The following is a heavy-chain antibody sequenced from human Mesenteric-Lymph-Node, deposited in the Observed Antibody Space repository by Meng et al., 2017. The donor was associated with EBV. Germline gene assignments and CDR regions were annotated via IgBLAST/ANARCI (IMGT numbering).Heavy chain of an antibody. CDR1: GGTFSTYA. J-gene: IGHJ4*02. Sequence: QVQLAQSGAEVKKPGSSVEVSCTASGGTFSTYAISWVRQAPGQGLEWMGGIVPIFGTTKYAQKFQGRATISADESTSSAYMELSSLRSEDTAVYYCARSTLGSSFWYEVDSWGQGTLVTVSS. V-gene: IGHV1-69*01. D-gene: IGHD6-13*01. CDR2: IVPIFGTT. CDR3: ARSTLGSSFWYEVDS.